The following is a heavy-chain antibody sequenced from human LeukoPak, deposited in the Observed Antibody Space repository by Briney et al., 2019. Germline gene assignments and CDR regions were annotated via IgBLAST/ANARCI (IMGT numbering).Heavy chain of an antibody. CDR3: AKDDEAAVNRWYYFDF. J-gene: IGHJ4*02. V-gene: IGHV3-23*01. CDR2: ISASGGST. Sequence: QTGGSLRLSCAASGFTFSSSAMSWVRQVPGKGLEWVSGISASGGSTYYADSVRGRFTISRDNSKNTLYVQMNSLRAEDTAIYYCAKDDEAAVNRWYYFDFWGQGTLVTVSS. CDR1: GFTFSSSA. D-gene: IGHD6-13*01.